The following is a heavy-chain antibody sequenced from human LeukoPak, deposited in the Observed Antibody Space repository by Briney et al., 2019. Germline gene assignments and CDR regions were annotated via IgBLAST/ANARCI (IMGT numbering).Heavy chain of an antibody. J-gene: IGHJ5*02. V-gene: IGHV3-74*01. Sequence: GGSLRLSCAASGFIASPFWTHWVRQAPGKGLVWVSRINSDGSITNYADSVKGRFTISRDNARNTLYLQMSSLRAEDTAVYYCAGRPHGGNLKSWGEGALVTASS. CDR3: AGRPHGGNLKS. CDR2: INSDGSIT. CDR1: GFIASPFW. D-gene: IGHD3-3*01.